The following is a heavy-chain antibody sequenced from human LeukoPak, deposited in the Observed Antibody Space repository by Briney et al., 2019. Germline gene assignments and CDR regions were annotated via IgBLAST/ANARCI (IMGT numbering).Heavy chain of an antibody. D-gene: IGHD2-2*02. Sequence: KTGGSLRLSCAASGFTFSSYAMNWVRQAPGKGLEWVSVISGSGSSTYYADSVKGRFTISRDNSKNTLYLQMNSLRAEDTAVYYCAREYCSSTSCYTSDWFDPWGQGTLVTVSS. CDR3: AREYCSSTSCYTSDWFDP. CDR2: ISGSGSST. J-gene: IGHJ5*02. V-gene: IGHV3-23*01. CDR1: GFTFSSYA.